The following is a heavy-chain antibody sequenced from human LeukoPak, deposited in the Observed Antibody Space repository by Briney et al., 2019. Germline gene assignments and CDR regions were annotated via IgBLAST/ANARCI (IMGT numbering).Heavy chain of an antibody. V-gene: IGHV4-59*01. J-gene: IGHJ4*02. CDR1: GGSISSYY. CDR2: IHYSGNT. CDR3: ARGGGPPSYFDY. Sequence: PSETLSLTCTVSGGSISSYYWSWIRQPPGKALEWIGCIHYSGNTNYNPSLKSRVTISLDTSRNQFSVKLISVTAADTAVYYCARGGGPPSYFDYWAQGILVTASS. D-gene: IGHD3-16*01.